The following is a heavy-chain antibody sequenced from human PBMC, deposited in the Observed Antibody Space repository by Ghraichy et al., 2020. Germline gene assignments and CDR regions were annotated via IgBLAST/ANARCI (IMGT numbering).Heavy chain of an antibody. V-gene: IGHV4-39*01. J-gene: IGHJ4*02. CDR2: IYYSGST. Sequence: SETLSLTCTVSGGSISSSSYYWGWIRQPPGKGLEWIGSIYYSGSTYYNPSLKSRVTISVDTSKNQFSLKLSSVTAADTAVYYCTLETGARFDYWGQGTLVTVSS. D-gene: IGHD7-27*01. CDR3: TLETGARFDY. CDR1: GGSISSSSYY.